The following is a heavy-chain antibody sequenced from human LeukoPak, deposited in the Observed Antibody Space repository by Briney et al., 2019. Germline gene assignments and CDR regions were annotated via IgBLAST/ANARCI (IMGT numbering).Heavy chain of an antibody. CDR3: ARETYSSSPGGY. D-gene: IGHD6-6*01. CDR1: GGSISSSSYY. CDR2: IYYSGST. Sequence: SETLSLTCTVSGGSISSSSYYWGWIRQPPGKGLEWIGSIYYSGSTYYNPSLKSRVTISVDTSKNQFSLKLSSVTAADTAVYYCARETYSSSPGGYWGQGTLVTVSS. J-gene: IGHJ4*02. V-gene: IGHV4-39*02.